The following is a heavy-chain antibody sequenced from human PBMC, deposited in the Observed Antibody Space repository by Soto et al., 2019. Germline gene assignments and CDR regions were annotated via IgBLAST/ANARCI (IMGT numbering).Heavy chain of an antibody. CDR3: AKTRELWELRDAFDI. Sequence: QVQLVESGGGVVQPGRSLRLCYAASGFTFSSYGMHWVRQAPGKGLEWVAVISYDGSNKYYADSVKGRFTISRDNSKNTLYLQMNSLRAEDTAVYFCAKTRELWELRDAFDIWGQGTMVTVSS. D-gene: IGHD1-26*01. CDR1: GFTFSSYG. V-gene: IGHV3-30*18. CDR2: ISYDGSNK. J-gene: IGHJ3*02.